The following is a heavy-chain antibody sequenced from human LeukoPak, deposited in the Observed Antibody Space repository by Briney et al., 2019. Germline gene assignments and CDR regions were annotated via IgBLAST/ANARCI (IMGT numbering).Heavy chain of an antibody. J-gene: IGHJ4*02. CDR2: MNDSPSA. CDR1: GGSFSDYY. V-gene: IGHV4-34*01. D-gene: IGHD6-19*01. CDR3: ATSSGWDWGGY. Sequence: SETLSLTCAVYGGSFSDYYWSWVRQPPGKGLEWIGEMNDSPSASCNPSLKSRVTISRDTSTNQFSLKLTSVTAADTAVYYCATSSGWDWGGYWGQGTLVTVSS.